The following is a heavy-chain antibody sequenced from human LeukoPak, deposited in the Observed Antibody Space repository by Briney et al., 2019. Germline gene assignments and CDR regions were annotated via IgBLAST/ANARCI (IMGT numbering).Heavy chain of an antibody. CDR1: GFTFSSYA. CDR3: AKARYYDILTGYYPDY. V-gene: IGHV3-23*01. D-gene: IGHD3-9*01. J-gene: IGHJ4*02. Sequence: GGSLRLSCAASGFTFSSYAMSWVRQAPGKGLEWVSAISGSGGSTYYADSVKGRFTISRDNSKNTLYLQMNSLRAEDTAVYYCAKARYYDILTGYYPDYWGQGTLVTVSS. CDR2: ISGSGGST.